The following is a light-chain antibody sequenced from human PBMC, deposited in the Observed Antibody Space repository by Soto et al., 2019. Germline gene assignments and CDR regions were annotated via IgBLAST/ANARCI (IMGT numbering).Light chain of an antibody. V-gene: IGKV1-27*01. J-gene: IGKJ2*01. CDR3: QNYNSALFT. CDR1: QDIGTF. Sequence: DIQLTQSPSSLSASVGDRVTITCRASQDIGTFLAWYQQKAGTVPKVLIYAASTLQSGVPSRFSGSGSGTDFSLTISSLQPEDVATYYCQNYNSALFTFGQGTKLEIK. CDR2: AAS.